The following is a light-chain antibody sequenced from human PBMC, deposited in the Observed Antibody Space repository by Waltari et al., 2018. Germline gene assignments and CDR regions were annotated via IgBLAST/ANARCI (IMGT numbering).Light chain of an antibody. CDR1: QSVSSS. CDR2: DAS. J-gene: IGKJ4*01. V-gene: IGKV3-11*01. Sequence: EIVLTQSPATLSLSPGERATLSCRASQSVSSSLAWYQQKPGQAPRLLIYDASNRATSIPARFRGSGSGTDFTLTISSLEPEDFAVYYCQQRSNWLTFGGGTKVEIK. CDR3: QQRSNWLT.